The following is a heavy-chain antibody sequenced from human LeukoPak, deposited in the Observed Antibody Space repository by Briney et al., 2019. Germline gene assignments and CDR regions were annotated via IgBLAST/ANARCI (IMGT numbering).Heavy chain of an antibody. Sequence: SETLSLTCTVSGGSVGGSSRYWGWIRQPPGKGLEWIGSTYYSGNTYYNPPLKSRVTISVDTSKNQFSLKLSSVTAADTAVYYCATYLRTTGTYYFDYWGQGTLVTVSS. CDR3: ATYLRTTGTYYFDY. J-gene: IGHJ4*02. CDR2: TYYSGNT. V-gene: IGHV4-39*01. D-gene: IGHD1-1*01. CDR1: GGSVGGSSRY.